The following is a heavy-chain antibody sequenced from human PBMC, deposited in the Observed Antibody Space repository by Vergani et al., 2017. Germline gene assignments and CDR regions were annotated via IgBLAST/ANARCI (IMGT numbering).Heavy chain of an antibody. J-gene: IGHJ4*02. Sequence: QVQLVESGGGLVKPGGSLRLSCAASGFTFSSYAMHWVRQAPGKGLEWVAVISYDGSNKYYADSVKGRFTISRDNSKNTLYLQMNSLRAEDTAVYYCASSIAAAGTRVALDYWGQGTLVTVSS. V-gene: IGHV3-30-3*01. CDR1: GFTFSSYA. D-gene: IGHD6-13*01. CDR2: ISYDGSNK. CDR3: ASSIAAAGTRVALDY.